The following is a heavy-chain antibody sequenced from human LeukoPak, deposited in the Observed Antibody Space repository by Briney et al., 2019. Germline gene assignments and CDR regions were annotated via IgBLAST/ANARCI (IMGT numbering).Heavy chain of an antibody. J-gene: IGHJ3*02. CDR3: ARDGDLTMVIVAWAFDI. CDR2: IDSSSTYI. V-gene: IGHV3-21*01. D-gene: IGHD3-10*01. CDR1: GFTFSSSS. Sequence: PGGSLRLSCAASGFTFSSSSMNWVRQAPGKGLEWVSSIDSSSTYIYYADSVKGRFTISRDNAKNSLYLQMNSLRAEDTAVYYCARDGDLTMVIVAWAFDIWGQGTMVTVSS.